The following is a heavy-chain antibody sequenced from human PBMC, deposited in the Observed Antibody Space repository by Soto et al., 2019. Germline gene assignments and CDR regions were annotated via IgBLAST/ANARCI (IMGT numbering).Heavy chain of an antibody. J-gene: IGHJ6*02. CDR3: ARDVGATFDYYYGMDV. V-gene: IGHV4-59*01. CDR2: IYYSGST. D-gene: IGHD1-26*01. CDR1: GGSISSYY. Sequence: PSETLSLTCTVSGGSISSYYWSWIRQPPGKGLEWIGYIYYSGSTNYNPSLKSRVTISVDTSKNQFSLKPSSVTAADTAVYYCARDVGATFDYYYGMDVWGQGTTVTVSS.